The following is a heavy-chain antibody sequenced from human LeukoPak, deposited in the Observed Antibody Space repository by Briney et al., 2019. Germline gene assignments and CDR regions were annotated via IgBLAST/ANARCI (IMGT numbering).Heavy chain of an antibody. CDR2: ISSSSSYI. CDR3: ARHRHYYGSGSPSPGWFDP. V-gene: IGHV3-21*01. Sequence: GGSLRLSCAASGFTFSSYSMNWVRQAPGKGLEWVSSISSSSSYIYYADSVKGRFTISRDNAKNSLYLQMNSLRAEDTAVYYCARHRHYYGSGSPSPGWFDPWGQGTLVTVSS. CDR1: GFTFSSYS. J-gene: IGHJ5*02. D-gene: IGHD3-10*01.